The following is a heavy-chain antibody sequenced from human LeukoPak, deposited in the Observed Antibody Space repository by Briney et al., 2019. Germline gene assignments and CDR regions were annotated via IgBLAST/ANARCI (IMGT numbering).Heavy chain of an antibody. CDR2: ISAYNGNT. CDR3: ARDEAAGTPRTYYYYYGMDV. D-gene: IGHD6-13*01. V-gene: IGHV1-18*01. Sequence: ASVKVSCKASGYTFTSYGISCVRQAPGQGLEWMGWISAYNGNTNYAQKLQGRVTMTTATSTRTAYMELRRLRSDDTAVYYCARDEAAGTPRTYYYYYGMDVWGQGTTVNVSS. J-gene: IGHJ6*02. CDR1: GYTFTSYG.